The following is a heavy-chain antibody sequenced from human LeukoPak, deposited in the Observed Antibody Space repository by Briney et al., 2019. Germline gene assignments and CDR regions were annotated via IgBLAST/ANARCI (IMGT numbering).Heavy chain of an antibody. V-gene: IGHV3-53*01. CDR1: GFTVSSNY. D-gene: IGHD3-10*01. J-gene: IGHJ4*02. Sequence: TGGSLRLSCAAPGFTVSSNYMSWVRQAPGKGLEWVSVIYSGGSTYYADSVKGRFTISRDNSKNTLYLQMNSLRAEDTAVYYCAREVVRGVIDYWGQGALVTVSS. CDR3: AREVVRGVIDY. CDR2: IYSGGST.